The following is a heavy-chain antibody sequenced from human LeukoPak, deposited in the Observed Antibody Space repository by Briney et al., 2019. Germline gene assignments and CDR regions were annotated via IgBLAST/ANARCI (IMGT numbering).Heavy chain of an antibody. V-gene: IGHV3-21*01. D-gene: IGHD1-26*01. CDR3: ARDSGSYLDEFDY. J-gene: IGHJ4*02. Sequence: GGSLRLSCAASGFTFSSYSMNWVRQAPGKGLEWVSSITRSNYIYYADSVKGGFTISRDNAKNSLYLQMNSLRAEDTAVYYCARDSGSYLDEFDYWGQGTLVTVSS. CDR2: ITRSNYI. CDR1: GFTFSSYS.